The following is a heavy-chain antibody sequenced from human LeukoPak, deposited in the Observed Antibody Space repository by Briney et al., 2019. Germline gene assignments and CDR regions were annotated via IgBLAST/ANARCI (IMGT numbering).Heavy chain of an antibody. D-gene: IGHD2-2*01. J-gene: IGHJ4*02. V-gene: IGHV4-61*05. CDR3: ARVKKWAPATKRYFDY. CDR2: IYYSGST. Sequence: SETLSLTCTVSGGSIISSSYYWGWIRQPPGKGLEWIGYIYYSGSTNYNPSLKSRVTISVDTSKNQFSLKLSSVTAADTAVYYCARVKKWAPATKRYFDYWGQGTLVTVSS. CDR1: GGSIISSSYY.